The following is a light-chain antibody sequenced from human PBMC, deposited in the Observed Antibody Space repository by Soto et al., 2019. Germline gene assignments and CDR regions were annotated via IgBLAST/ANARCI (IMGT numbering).Light chain of an antibody. CDR3: ALVMANGISV. Sequence: QLVLTQSPSASSSLGSSVKLTFTLSSGHSTYAIAWHQQQPEKAPRYLMKLNSDGSHNKGDGIPDRVSGASSGAERYLTLTGAQAEDESDYYCALVMANGISVFGTGTKLTVL. CDR1: SGHSTYA. J-gene: IGLJ1*01. V-gene: IGLV4-69*01. CDR2: LNSDGSH.